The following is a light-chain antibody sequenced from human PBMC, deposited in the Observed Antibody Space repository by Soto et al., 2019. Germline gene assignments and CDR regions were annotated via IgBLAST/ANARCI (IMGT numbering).Light chain of an antibody. J-gene: IGKJ1*01. CDR1: QDINKD. CDR2: AAS. V-gene: IGKV1-17*03. Sequence: DIQMTQSPSAMSASVGDRVTSTCRASQDINKDLAWFQQKPGKVPKRLIYAASSLQSGVPSRFRGSGSGTEFTPTISSLQPEDFAISYCLQHDSYPRTFGQGTKVDIK. CDR3: LQHDSYPRT.